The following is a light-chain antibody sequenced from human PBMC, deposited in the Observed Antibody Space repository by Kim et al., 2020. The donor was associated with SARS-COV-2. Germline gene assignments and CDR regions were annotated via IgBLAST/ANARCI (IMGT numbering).Light chain of an antibody. CDR2: AAS. V-gene: IGKV1-12*01. J-gene: IGKJ4*01. CDR1: QDISSW. CDR3: QRADSFPLG. Sequence: SASVGDRVTITCRASQDISSWLAWYQQKPGKAPKLLISAASSLQSGVPSRFSGSGSGTDFTLTINSLQPEDFASYYCQRADSFPLGFGGGTKLEIK.